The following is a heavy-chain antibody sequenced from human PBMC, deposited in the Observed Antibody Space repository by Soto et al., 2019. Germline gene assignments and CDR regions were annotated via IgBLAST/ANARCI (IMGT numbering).Heavy chain of an antibody. J-gene: IGHJ5*02. CDR2: IYYSGST. CDR3: ARAYDFWSGSNNWFDP. V-gene: IGHV4-61*01. CDR1: GGSVSSGSYY. Sequence: SETLSLTCTVSGGSVSSGSYYWSWIRQPPGKGLEWIGYIYYSGSTNYNPSLKSRVTISVDTSKNQFSLKLSSVTAADTAVYYCARAYDFWSGSNNWFDPWGQGILVTVSS. D-gene: IGHD3-3*01.